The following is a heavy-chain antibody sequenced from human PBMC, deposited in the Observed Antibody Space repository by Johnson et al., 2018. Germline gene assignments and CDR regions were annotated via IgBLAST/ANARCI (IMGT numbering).Heavy chain of an antibody. Sequence: QVQLVESGGGVVQPGRSLRLSCTVSGFTFMNYGMHWVRQAPGKGLEWVAAVSFDGDDKYYTDSVKGRFTIFRDNSKNTLYLQMKSLRAEDTAVYYCAPVIAVPGTLDFQHWGQGTLVIVSS. J-gene: IGHJ1*01. V-gene: IGHV3-30*03. CDR2: VSFDGDDK. CDR1: GFTFMNYG. CDR3: APVIAVPGTLDFQH. D-gene: IGHD6-19*01.